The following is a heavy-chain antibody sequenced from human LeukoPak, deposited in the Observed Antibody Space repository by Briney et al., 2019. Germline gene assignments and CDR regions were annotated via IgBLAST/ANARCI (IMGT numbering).Heavy chain of an antibody. D-gene: IGHD3-3*01. J-gene: IGHJ2*01. V-gene: IGHV3-7*01. Sequence: PGGSLRLSCAASGFTFSSYWMSWVRQAPGKGLEWVANIKQDGSERYYVDSVKGRFTISRDNAKNSLYLQMNSLRAEDTAVYYCARAADFWGGYRFYWYFDLWGRGTLVTVSS. CDR3: ARAADFWGGYRFYWYFDL. CDR2: IKQDGSER. CDR1: GFTFSSYW.